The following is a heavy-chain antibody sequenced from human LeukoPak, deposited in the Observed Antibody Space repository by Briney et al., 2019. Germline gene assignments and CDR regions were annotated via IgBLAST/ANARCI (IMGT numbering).Heavy chain of an antibody. CDR2: IKSDGSEM. Sequence: GGSLRLSCAASGFTFSGYYMNWIRQAPGKGLEWVANIKSDGSEMYYVDSVKGRFSISRDNAKNSLYLQMKSLRAEDTAVYYCTRAGLHIKDDDYWGQGTLVTVSS. J-gene: IGHJ4*02. CDR3: TRAGLHIKDDDY. V-gene: IGHV3-7*01. CDR1: GFTFSGYY. D-gene: IGHD3-16*01.